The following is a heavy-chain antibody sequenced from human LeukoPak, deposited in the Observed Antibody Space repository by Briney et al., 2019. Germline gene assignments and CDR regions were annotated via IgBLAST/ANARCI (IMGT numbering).Heavy chain of an antibody. CDR1: GYTFTGYY. J-gene: IGHJ4*02. CDR2: INPNSGGT. D-gene: IGHD6-6*01. CDR3: ARASLVISSVAARPRFLLY. V-gene: IGHV1-2*02. Sequence: ASVKVSCKASGYTFTGYYMHWVRQAPGQGLEWMGWINPNSGGTNYAQKFQGRVTMTRDTSISTAYMEVSRLRSDDTAVYYCARASLVISSVAARPRFLLYWGQGTLVTVSS.